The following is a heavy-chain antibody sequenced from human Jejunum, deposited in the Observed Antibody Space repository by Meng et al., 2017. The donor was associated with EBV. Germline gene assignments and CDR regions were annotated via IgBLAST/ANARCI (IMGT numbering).Heavy chain of an antibody. Sequence: VKLSESGGGVVQPGRFLRLSWAASGYTFSTQGMHWVRQAPGKGLEWVALIWYDESNRYYADSVKGRFTISRDNSKNTLYLQMNSLRAEDTAVYYCAREAVGNGYYPDNWGQGTLVTVSS. D-gene: IGHD3-22*01. V-gene: IGHV3-33*01. J-gene: IGHJ4*02. CDR2: IWYDESNR. CDR3: AREAVGNGYYPDN. CDR1: GYTFSTQG.